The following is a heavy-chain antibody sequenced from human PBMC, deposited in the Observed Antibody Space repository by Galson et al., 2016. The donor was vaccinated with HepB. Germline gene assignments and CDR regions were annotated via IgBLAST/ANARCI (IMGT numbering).Heavy chain of an antibody. CDR2: IHPTSDGT. CDR3: ARHWGGSSDY. Sequence: SVKVSCKASGYPFIDYSIHWVRQAPGQGLEWMAYIHPTSDGTHDAKKFQSRARVTMDTSITTAYMELSSLTSDDPAVYYCARHWGGSSDYWGQGTLATVSS. CDR1: GYPFIDYS. V-gene: IGHV1-2*02. J-gene: IGHJ4*02. D-gene: IGHD1-26*01.